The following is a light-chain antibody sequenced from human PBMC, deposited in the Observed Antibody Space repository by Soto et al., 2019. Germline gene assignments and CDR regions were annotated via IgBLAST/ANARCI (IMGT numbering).Light chain of an antibody. V-gene: IGLV2-8*01. CDR3: SSYGGSNTVV. J-gene: IGLJ2*01. CDR1: SSDVGGYNY. CDR2: EVS. Sequence: QSALTQPPSASGSPGQSVTISCTGSSSDVGGYNYVSWYQQHPGKAPKLMIYEVSKRPSGVPDRLSGSKSGKTASLTVSGLQAEDEADYYCSSYGGSNTVVFGGGTKLTVL.